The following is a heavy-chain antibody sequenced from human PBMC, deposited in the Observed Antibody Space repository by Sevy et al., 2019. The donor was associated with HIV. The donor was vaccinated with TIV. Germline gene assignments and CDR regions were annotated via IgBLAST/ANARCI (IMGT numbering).Heavy chain of an antibody. Sequence: GGSLRLSCAVSGFPVSSSYMNWVRQAPGKGLEWVSVFYTVSKTDYADSAKGGFTMSTSNAKNTLYLLMNGLRAEDTAVYYYGREKNADYYGLDVWGQGATVTVSS. V-gene: IGHV3-53*01. CDR2: FYTVSKT. J-gene: IGHJ6*02. D-gene: IGHD2-2*01. CDR3: GREKNADYYGLDV. CDR1: GFPVSSSY.